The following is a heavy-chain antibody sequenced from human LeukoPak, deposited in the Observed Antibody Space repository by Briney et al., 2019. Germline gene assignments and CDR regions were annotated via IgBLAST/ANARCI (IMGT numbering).Heavy chain of an antibody. CDR1: GFTFINYA. CDR2: ISGGSDGT. V-gene: IGHV3-23*01. Sequence: GRSLRLSCAASGFTFINYAMSWVRQAPGMGLEWVSGISGGSDGTYYADSVKGRFTISRDNSKNTLYLQMNSLRAEDTAIYYCAKGSSGYIYGDYWGQGTLVTVSS. J-gene: IGHJ4*02. CDR3: AKGSSGYIYGDY. D-gene: IGHD5-18*01.